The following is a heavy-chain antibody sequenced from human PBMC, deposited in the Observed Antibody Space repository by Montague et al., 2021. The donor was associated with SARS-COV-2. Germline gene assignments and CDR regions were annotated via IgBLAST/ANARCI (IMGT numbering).Heavy chain of an antibody. D-gene: IGHD6-19*01. CDR3: ARGDEEQWLVHYYYYGMDV. CDR2: TYYRSKWYN. J-gene: IGHJ6*02. V-gene: IGHV6-1*01. Sequence: CAISGDSVSSHSAAWNWIRQSPSRDLEWLGRTYYRSKWYNDYAVSVKSRITINPDTSKNQFSLQLNSVTPEDTAVYYCARGDEEQWLVHYYYYGMDVWGQGTTVTVSS. CDR1: GDSVSSHSAA.